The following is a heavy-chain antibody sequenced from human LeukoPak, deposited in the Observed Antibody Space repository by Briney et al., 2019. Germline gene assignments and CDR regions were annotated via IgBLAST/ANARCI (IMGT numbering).Heavy chain of an antibody. D-gene: IGHD4-17*01. V-gene: IGHV1-46*01. CDR1: GYTFTSYY. CDR2: INPSGGST. J-gene: IGHJ3*01. Sequence: ASVKVSCKASGYTFTSYYMHWVRQAPGQGLEWMGIINPSGGSTSYAQKFQGGVTMTRDTSTSTVYMELSSLRSEDTAVYYCARRNDYGDHADAFDVWGQGTMVTVSS. CDR3: ARRNDYGDHADAFDV.